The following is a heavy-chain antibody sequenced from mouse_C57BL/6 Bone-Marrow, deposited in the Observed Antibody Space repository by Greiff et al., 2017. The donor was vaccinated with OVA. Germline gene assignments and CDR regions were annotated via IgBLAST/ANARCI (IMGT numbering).Heavy chain of an antibody. CDR3: ARDRLGYYAMDY. V-gene: IGHV5-16*01. CDR1: GFTFSDYY. D-gene: IGHD1-2*01. CDR2: INYDGSST. Sequence: EVKVEESEGGLVQPGSSMKLSCTASGFTFSDYYMAWVRQVPEKGLEWVANINYDGSSTYYLDSLKSRFIISRDNAKNILYLQMSSLKSEDTATYYCARDRLGYYAMDYWGQGTSVTVSS. J-gene: IGHJ4*01.